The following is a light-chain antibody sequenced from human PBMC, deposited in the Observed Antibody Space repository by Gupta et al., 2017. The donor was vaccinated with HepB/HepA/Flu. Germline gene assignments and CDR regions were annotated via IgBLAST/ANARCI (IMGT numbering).Light chain of an antibody. Sequence: EIVLTHSPATLSLSPGERATLSCVASQSVSGYLVGCQQKPGQAPRLLIYDASDRATGIPARFSGRGSGTDFTLTISSLEPEDSAVYYCHQRNNWPLCSFGQGTKLEIK. CDR2: DAS. CDR3: HQRNNWPLCS. V-gene: IGKV3-11*01. J-gene: IGKJ2*04. CDR1: QSVSGY.